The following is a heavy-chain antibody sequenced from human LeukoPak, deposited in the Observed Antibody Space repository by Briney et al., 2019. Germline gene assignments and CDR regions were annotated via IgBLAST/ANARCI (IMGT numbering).Heavy chain of an antibody. V-gene: IGHV3-23*01. J-gene: IGHJ4*02. CDR3: AKPAKTDYADY. CDR1: GFTFSSFG. D-gene: IGHD1-14*01. CDR2: ISGSGCTT. Sequence: PGGSLRLSCAASGFTFSSFGLHWVRQAPGKGLEWVSAISGSGCTTYYADSVKGRFTISRGNSKNTLYLQMNSLRAADTALYYCAKPAKTDYADYWGQGTLVTVSS.